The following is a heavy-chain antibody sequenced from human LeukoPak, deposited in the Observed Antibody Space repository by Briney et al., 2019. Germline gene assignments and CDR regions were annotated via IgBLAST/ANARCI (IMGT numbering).Heavy chain of an antibody. J-gene: IGHJ4*02. D-gene: IGHD5-24*01. CDR3: ARDSRDGYNLFDY. V-gene: IGHV1-2*02. CDR2: INPNSGGT. Sequence: ASVKVSCKASGYTFTGYYMHWVRQAPGQGLEWMGWINPNSGGTNYAQKFQGRVTMTRDTSISTAYMELSRLRSDDTAVYYCARDSRDGYNLFDYWGQGTLVTVSS. CDR1: GYTFTGYY.